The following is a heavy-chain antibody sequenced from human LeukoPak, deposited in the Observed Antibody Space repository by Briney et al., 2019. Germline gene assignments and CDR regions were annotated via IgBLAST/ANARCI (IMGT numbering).Heavy chain of an antibody. J-gene: IGHJ6*02. Sequence: PGGSLRLSCAASGFTFDTYWMHWVRQAPGKGLVWVSRIHRDGNNINYADFVQGRLTVSRDNAKNTLYLQMHSLRVEDTAMYFCARGLRDRYGMDVWGQGTTVTVSS. CDR2: IHRDGNNI. V-gene: IGHV3-74*01. CDR1: GFTFDTYW. CDR3: ARGLRDRYGMDV.